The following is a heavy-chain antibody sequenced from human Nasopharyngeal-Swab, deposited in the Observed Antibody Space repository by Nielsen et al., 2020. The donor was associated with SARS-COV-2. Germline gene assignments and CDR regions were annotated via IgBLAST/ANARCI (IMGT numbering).Heavy chain of an antibody. CDR1: GFSFSTLW. Sequence: GGSLKIPCAASGFSFSTLWMHWVRQVHGEGLVWVSRLNTDGRRTNHAESVKGRFTISRDNVKNMLYLQMNNLRPEDTAVYYCARDLGGFGGYWGQGTLATVSS. CDR2: LNTDGRRT. D-gene: IGHD4-23*01. J-gene: IGHJ4*02. CDR3: ARDLGGFGGY. V-gene: IGHV3-74*01.